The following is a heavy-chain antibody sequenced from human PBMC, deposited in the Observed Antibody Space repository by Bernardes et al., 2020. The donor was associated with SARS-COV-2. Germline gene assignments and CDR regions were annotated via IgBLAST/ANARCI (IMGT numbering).Heavy chain of an antibody. J-gene: IGHJ3*02. CDR2: IYTSGST. Sequence: SETLSLTCSVSGDSINSASYRWGWIRLPAGKGLEYIGRIYTSGSTTYNPSLNSRVTISADTSKNQFSLKLRSVTAADTAMYYCARAFRLDDVSGNDYGEGPFNIWGQGTMVTVSS. CDR1: GDSINSASYR. D-gene: IGHD5-12*01. V-gene: IGHV4-61*02. CDR3: ARAFRLDDVSGNDYGEGPFNI.